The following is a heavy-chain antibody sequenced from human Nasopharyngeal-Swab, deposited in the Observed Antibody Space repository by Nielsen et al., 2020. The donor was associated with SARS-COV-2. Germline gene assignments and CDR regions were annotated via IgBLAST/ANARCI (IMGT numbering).Heavy chain of an antibody. J-gene: IGHJ5*02. CDR2: IWYDGSNK. V-gene: IGHV3-33*01. CDR3: AREAYDYSNYRRGTEWFDP. CDR1: GFTFSNYG. Sequence: GESLKISCAASGFTFSNYGMHWVRQAPGKGLEWVAVIWYDGSNKYYADSVKGRFTISSDNSKNSVYLQINSLRAEDTAVYYCAREAYDYSNYRRGTEWFDPWGQGTLVTVSS. D-gene: IGHD4-11*01.